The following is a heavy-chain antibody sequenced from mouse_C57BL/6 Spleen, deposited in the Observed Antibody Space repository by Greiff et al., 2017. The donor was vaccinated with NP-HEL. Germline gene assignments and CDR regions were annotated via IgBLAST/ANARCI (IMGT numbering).Heavy chain of an antibody. CDR2: ISSGGDYI. J-gene: IGHJ3*01. Sequence: EVQLVESGEGLVKPGGSLKLSCAASGFTFSSYAMSWVRQTPEKRLEWVAYISSGGDYIYYADTVKGRFTISRDNARNTLYLQMSSLKSEDTAMYYCTRDQGSSYPAWFAYWGQGTLVTVSA. CDR1: GFTFSSYA. CDR3: TRDQGSSYPAWFAY. D-gene: IGHD1-1*01. V-gene: IGHV5-9-1*02.